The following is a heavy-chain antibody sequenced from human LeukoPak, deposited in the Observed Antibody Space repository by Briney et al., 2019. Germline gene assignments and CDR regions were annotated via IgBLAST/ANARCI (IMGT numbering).Heavy chain of an antibody. CDR2: TRNKANSYTA. CDR3: AREAYYFDY. V-gene: IGHV3-72*01. Sequence: QPRGSLRLSCAGSGLIFSDQYIDWVRQAPGKGLEWVGRTRNKANSYTAEYAASVKGRFTISRDDSKNSVYLQMNSLKTEDTAVYYCAREAYYFDYWGQGTLVTVSS. CDR1: GLIFSDQY. J-gene: IGHJ4*02.